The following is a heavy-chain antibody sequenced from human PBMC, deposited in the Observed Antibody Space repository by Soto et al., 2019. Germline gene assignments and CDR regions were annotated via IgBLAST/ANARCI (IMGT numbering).Heavy chain of an antibody. CDR3: ACWGHIVPVAPSDFDR. J-gene: IGHJ4*02. CDR1: GFPFTNYW. CDR2: ISTDGSDV. V-gene: IGHV3-74*01. Sequence: QVGESGGGLVPPGVSLRLSCAASGFPFTNYWMNWVRQTQGKGLMWVSRISTDGSDVGYADSVEGRFTVSRDNAKNTLYLQMHSLRAEDTAMYYCACWGHIVPVAPSDFDRWGQGTLVTVSS. D-gene: IGHD2-8*02.